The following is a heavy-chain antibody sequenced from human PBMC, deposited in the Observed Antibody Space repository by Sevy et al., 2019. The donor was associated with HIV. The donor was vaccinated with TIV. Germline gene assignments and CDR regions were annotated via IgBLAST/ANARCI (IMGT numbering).Heavy chain of an antibody. Sequence: SETLSLTCTVSGGSITSLYWNWIRQPPGKGLEWLANIYYNGHINYNPSLKSRGTLSLDTSKNQFSLRRISVTAADTAMYYCAGENAWGRGYSWGQGTLVTVSS. CDR2: IYYNGHI. V-gene: IGHV4-59*08. CDR1: GGSITSLY. D-gene: IGHD1-26*01. J-gene: IGHJ4*02. CDR3: AGENAWGRGYS.